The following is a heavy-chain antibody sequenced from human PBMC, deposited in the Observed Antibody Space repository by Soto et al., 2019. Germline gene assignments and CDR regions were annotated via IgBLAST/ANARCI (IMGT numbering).Heavy chain of an antibody. CDR2: ISSSSSYI. CDR1: GFTFISYS. J-gene: IGHJ1*01. V-gene: IGHV3-21*01. D-gene: IGHD6-19*01. CDR3: AREGGRYRAEYSQH. Sequence: GGSLRLSCAASGFTFISYSMNWVLQAPGKGLEWVSSISSSSSYIYYADSVKGRFTISRDNAKNSLYLQMNSLRAEDTAVYYCAREGGRYRAEYSQHPGQGPLLTLAS.